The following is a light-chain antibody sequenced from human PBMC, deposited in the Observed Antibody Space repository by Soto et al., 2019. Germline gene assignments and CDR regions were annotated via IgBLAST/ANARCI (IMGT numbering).Light chain of an antibody. Sequence: MQMTRTGSTRTGSVRNSVTIAKRASQTISSWLAWYQQKPGKAPKLLIYKASTLKSGVPSRFSGSGSGTEITLTISSLQPDDFATHYCQHYNSYSEVFGEGTKVDIK. CDR2: KAS. V-gene: IGKV1-5*03. CDR1: QTISSW. CDR3: QHYNSYSEV. J-gene: IGKJ1*01.